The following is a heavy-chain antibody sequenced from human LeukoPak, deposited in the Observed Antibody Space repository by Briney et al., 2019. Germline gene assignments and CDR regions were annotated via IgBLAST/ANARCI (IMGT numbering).Heavy chain of an antibody. Sequence: PGGSLRLSCAASGFTFDDYAMHWVRQAPGKGLEWVSLISGDGGSTYYADSVKGRFTISRDNSKNSLYLQMNSLRTEDTTLYYCAKEPGEGFVAYWAFDIWGQGTMVTVSS. CDR3: AKEPGEGFVAYWAFDI. CDR1: GFTFDDYA. D-gene: IGHD2-21*01. CDR2: ISGDGGST. V-gene: IGHV3-43*02. J-gene: IGHJ3*02.